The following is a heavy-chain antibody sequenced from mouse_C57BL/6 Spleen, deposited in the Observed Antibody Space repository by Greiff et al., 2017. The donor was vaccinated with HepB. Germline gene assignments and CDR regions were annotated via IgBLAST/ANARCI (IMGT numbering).Heavy chain of an antibody. Sequence: QIHVKQPGAELVKPGASVKVSCKASGYTFTSYWMHWVKQRPGQGLEWIGRIHPSDSDTNYNQKFKGKATLTVDKSSSTAYMQLSSLTSEDSAVYYCAINGGYSFDYWGQGTTLTVSS. D-gene: IGHD2-2*01. CDR1: GYTFTSYW. V-gene: IGHV1-74*01. CDR2: IHPSDSDT. J-gene: IGHJ2*01. CDR3: AINGGYSFDY.